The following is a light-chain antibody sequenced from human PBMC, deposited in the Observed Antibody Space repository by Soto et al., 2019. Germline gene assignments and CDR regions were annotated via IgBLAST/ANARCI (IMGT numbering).Light chain of an antibody. Sequence: DIQMTQSPSSLSASVGDRVTITCRAGQTIGANLNWYRQKLGKAPTLLIYDASTLQSGVPSRFSGLGSGTDFALTITSLQPDDSATYYCQQSYTTVYTFGQGTKVEIK. CDR1: QTIGAN. J-gene: IGKJ2*01. CDR2: DAS. V-gene: IGKV1-39*01. CDR3: QQSYTTVYT.